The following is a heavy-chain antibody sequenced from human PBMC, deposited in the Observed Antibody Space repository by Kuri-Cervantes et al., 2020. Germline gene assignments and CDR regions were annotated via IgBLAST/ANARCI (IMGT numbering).Heavy chain of an antibody. CDR3: ARDQWSDYYDSSGYHAFDI. J-gene: IGHJ3*02. D-gene: IGHD3-22*01. V-gene: IGHV3-21*01. CDR2: ISSSSSYI. Sequence: GESLKISCAASGFTFSDYYMNWVRQAPGKGLEWVSSISSSSSYIYYADSVKGRFTISRDNAKNSLYLQMNSLRAEDTAVYYCARDQWSDYYDSSGYHAFDIWGQGTMVTVSS. CDR1: GFTFSDYY.